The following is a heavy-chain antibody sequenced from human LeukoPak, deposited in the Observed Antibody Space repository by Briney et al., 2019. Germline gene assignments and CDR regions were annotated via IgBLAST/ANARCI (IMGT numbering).Heavy chain of an antibody. V-gene: IGHV3-21*01. J-gene: IGHJ5*02. Sequence: GGSLRLSCAASGFTFSSYSMNWVRQAPGKGLEWVSSISSSSSYIYYADSVKGRFTISRDNAKNSLYLQMNSLRAEGTAVYYCARDSVVRGVKNWFDPWGQGTLVTVSS. D-gene: IGHD3-10*01. CDR3: ARDSVVRGVKNWFDP. CDR1: GFTFSSYS. CDR2: ISSSSSYI.